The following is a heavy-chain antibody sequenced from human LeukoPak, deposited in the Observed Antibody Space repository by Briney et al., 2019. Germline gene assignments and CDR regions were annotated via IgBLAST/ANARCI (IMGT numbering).Heavy chain of an antibody. D-gene: IGHD2-21*02. V-gene: IGHV3-15*01. CDR2: IKSKTDGGTT. CDR1: GFTFSSAW. Sequence: GGSLRLSCVVSGFTFSSAWVGWVRQAPGKGPEWVGRIKSKTDGGTTDYAAPVKGRFTISRDDSKTTLYLQMNSLKTEDTAVYYCTTLGWVATTINYHFDYWGQGTLVTVSS. J-gene: IGHJ4*02. CDR3: TTLGWVATTINYHFDY.